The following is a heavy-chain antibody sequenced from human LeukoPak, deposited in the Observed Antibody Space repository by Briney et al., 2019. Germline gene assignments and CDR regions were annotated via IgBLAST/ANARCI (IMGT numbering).Heavy chain of an antibody. J-gene: IGHJ1*01. CDR3: ARKKNYYDSSGPFQH. CDR2: ISGSGATL. Sequence: GGSLRLSCAASGFTFSSYRMNWVRQAPGKGLEWLSDISGSGATLYYKDSVKGRFTISRDNAKNSLYLQMNSLRAEDTAVYYCARKKNYYDSSGPFQHWGQGTLVTVSS. D-gene: IGHD3-22*01. CDR1: GFTFSSYR. V-gene: IGHV3-48*04.